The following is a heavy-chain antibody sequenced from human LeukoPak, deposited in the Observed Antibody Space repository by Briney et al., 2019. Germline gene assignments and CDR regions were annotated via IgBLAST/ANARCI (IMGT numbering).Heavy chain of an antibody. CDR1: GFTFDDYA. Sequence: GGSLRLSCAASGFTFDDYAMQWVRQAPGKGLEWVSLISWDGGSTYYADSVKGRFTISRDNSKNSLYLQMNSLRAEDTALYYCAKDYSSGWQGKDYYMDVWGKGTTVTVSS. CDR2: ISWDGGST. D-gene: IGHD6-19*01. V-gene: IGHV3-43D*03. CDR3: AKDYSSGWQGKDYYMDV. J-gene: IGHJ6*03.